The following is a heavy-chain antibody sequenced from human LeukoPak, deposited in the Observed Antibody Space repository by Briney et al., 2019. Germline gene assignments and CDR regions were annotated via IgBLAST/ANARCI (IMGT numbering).Heavy chain of an antibody. CDR3: AADPDTTMVFDC. Sequence: SVKVSCKASGFTFTSSSIQWIRQARGQRLEWIGWIVGDSTDTYYAQRFQERVTIARDMSTSTAYLELSSLRSEDTAVYYCAADPDTTMVFDCWGQGTLVTVSS. CDR1: GFTFTSSS. J-gene: IGHJ4*02. D-gene: IGHD5-18*01. V-gene: IGHV1-58*02. CDR2: IVGDSTDT.